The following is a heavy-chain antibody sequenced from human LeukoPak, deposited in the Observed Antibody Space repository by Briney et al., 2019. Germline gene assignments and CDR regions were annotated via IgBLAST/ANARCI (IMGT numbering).Heavy chain of an antibody. Sequence: GGSLRLSCAASGFTFSSYAMSWVRQAPGKGLEWVSAISGSGGSTYYADSVKGRFTISRDNSKNTLYLQMNSLRAEDTAVYYCAKLPWEYCGGDCYCDYWGQGTQVTVSS. J-gene: IGHJ4*02. CDR1: GFTFSSYA. V-gene: IGHV3-23*01. CDR2: ISGSGGST. CDR3: AKLPWEYCGGDCYCDY. D-gene: IGHD2-21*02.